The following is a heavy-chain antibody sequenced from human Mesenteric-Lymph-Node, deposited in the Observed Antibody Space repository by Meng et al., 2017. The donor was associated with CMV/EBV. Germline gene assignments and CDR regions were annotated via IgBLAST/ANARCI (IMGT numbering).Heavy chain of an antibody. CDR3: VREAWTPRSGRLYYFDY. CDR2: IFPSSGMP. D-gene: IGHD6-25*01. V-gene: IGHV1-69*05. CDR1: GTFGSYK. J-gene: IGHJ4*02. Sequence: GTFGSYKISWVRQAPGQWLQCMGAIFPSSGMPDYAQNFQSRVSITTSESKTTAYMHLSSLRSGDTAVYYCVREAWTPRSGRLYYFDYWAQGTLVTVSS.